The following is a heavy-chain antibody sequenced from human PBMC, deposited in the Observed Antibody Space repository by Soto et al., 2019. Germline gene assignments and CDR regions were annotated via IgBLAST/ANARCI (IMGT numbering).Heavy chain of an antibody. D-gene: IGHD3-16*01. CDR2: TSYDGSIK. Sequence: QVQLVESGGGVVQPGASLRLSCVGSGFTFRSYVIHWVRQAPGKGLEWVALTSYDGSIKYYDDSVKGRFTISRDNSRNTVDLHMDSLRLEDTDLYYCARWGTTGGLDVWGQGTLVSVSS. V-gene: IGHV3-30*19. CDR3: ARWGTTGGLDV. J-gene: IGHJ4*02. CDR1: GFTFRSYV.